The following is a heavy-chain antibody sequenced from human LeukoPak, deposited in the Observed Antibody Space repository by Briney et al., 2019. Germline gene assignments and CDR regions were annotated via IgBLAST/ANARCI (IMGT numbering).Heavy chain of an antibody. Sequence: GASVKVSCKASGYTFTSYGISWVRQAPGQGLEWMGWISAYNGNTNYAQKLQGRVTMTTDTSTSTAYMELRSLRSDDTAVYYCARVTLRQYYYGSGSYYYFDYWGQGTLVTVSS. J-gene: IGHJ4*02. CDR2: ISAYNGNT. CDR1: GYTFTSYG. D-gene: IGHD3-10*01. V-gene: IGHV1-18*01. CDR3: ARVTLRQYYYGSGSYYYFDY.